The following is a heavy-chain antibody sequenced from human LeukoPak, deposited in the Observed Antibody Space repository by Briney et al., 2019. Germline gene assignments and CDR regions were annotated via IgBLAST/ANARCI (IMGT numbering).Heavy chain of an antibody. V-gene: IGHV4-34*01. CDR2: INPSGRT. J-gene: IGHJ4*02. D-gene: IGHD5-12*01. Sequence: SETLSLTCGVYSGSLSDKYWSWIRQPPGKGLEWIGEINPSGRTNYNPSLKSRVTMSIDTSKNQLSLKLSSVTAADTAVYYCARLSGYHFDYWGQGALVTVSS. CDR3: ARLSGYHFDY. CDR1: SGSLSDKY.